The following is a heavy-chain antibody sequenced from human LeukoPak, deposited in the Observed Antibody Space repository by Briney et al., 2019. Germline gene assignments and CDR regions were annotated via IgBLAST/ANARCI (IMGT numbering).Heavy chain of an antibody. V-gene: IGHV4-59*01. CDR2: IYYSGST. D-gene: IGHD3-10*02. CDR3: ARSVGVRGWFDL. CDR1: GCTFSSYY. Sequence: SETLSLTCTVSGCTFSSYYWSWIRQPPGKGLEWIGYIYYSGSTNYNASLMSRVTISVDTSKTQFSLKLSSVTAADTAVYYCARSVGVRGWFDLWGQGTLVTVSS. J-gene: IGHJ5*02.